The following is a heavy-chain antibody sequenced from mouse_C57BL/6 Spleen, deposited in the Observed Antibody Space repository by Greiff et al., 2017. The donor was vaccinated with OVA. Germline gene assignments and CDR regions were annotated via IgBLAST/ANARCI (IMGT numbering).Heavy chain of an antibody. CDR3: VRESRFGTTVWYFDV. J-gene: IGHJ1*03. V-gene: IGHV10-3*01. Sequence: EVQLVESGGGLVQPKGSLKLSCAASGFTFTTYAMHWVRQAPGKGLEWVARIRSKSSNYATYYADSVKDRFTISRDDSQSMLYLQMNNLKTEDTAMYYCVRESRFGTTVWYFDVWGTGTTVTVSS. D-gene: IGHD1-1*01. CDR2: IRSKSSNYAT. CDR1: GFTFTTYA.